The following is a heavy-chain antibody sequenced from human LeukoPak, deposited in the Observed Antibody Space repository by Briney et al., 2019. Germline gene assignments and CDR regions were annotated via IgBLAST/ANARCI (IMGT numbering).Heavy chain of an antibody. D-gene: IGHD6-19*01. CDR3: ARGQWLAF. Sequence: GGSLRLSCAASGFTFSSFWMTWVRQPPGKGLEWVANIKQDGSEKYYVDSVKGRFTISRDNAKNSLYLQMNNLRAEDTAVYYCARGQWLAFWGQGTLVTVSS. J-gene: IGHJ4*02. CDR2: IKQDGSEK. CDR1: GFTFSSFW. V-gene: IGHV3-7*04.